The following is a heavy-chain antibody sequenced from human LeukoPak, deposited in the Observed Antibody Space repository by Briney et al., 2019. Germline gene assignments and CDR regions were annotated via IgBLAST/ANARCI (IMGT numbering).Heavy chain of an antibody. D-gene: IGHD3-22*01. CDR2: INHSGST. J-gene: IGHJ5*02. CDR3: ARDSSGYYHWFDP. Sequence: SETLSLTCAVYGGSFSGYYWSWIRQPPGKGLEWIGEINHSGSTNYNPSLKSRVTISVDTSKNQFSLKLTSVTAADTAVYYCARDSSGYYHWFDPWGQGTLVTVSS. V-gene: IGHV4-34*01. CDR1: GGSFSGYY.